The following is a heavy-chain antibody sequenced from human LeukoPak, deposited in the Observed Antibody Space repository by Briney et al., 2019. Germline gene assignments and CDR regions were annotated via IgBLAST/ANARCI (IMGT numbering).Heavy chain of an antibody. CDR3: ARGGTMVRGVIIGRYYYYYGMDV. V-gene: IGHV1-8*01. CDR1: GYTFTSYD. CDR2: MNPNSGNT. Sequence: GASVKVSCKASGYTFTSYDINWVRQATGQGLEWMGWMNPNSGNTGYAQKFQGRVTMTRNTSISTAYMELSRLRSEDTAVYYCARGGTMVRGVIIGRYYYYYGMDVWGQGTTVTVSS. D-gene: IGHD3-10*01. J-gene: IGHJ6*02.